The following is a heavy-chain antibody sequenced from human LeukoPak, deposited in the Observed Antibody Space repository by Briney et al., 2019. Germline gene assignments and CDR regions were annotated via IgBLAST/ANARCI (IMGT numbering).Heavy chain of an antibody. CDR2: ISSGSSYT. CDR3: ARDDQGSSWYLGHSDAFDI. CDR1: GFTFSSYS. D-gene: IGHD6-13*01. V-gene: IGHV3-21*01. J-gene: IGHJ3*02. Sequence: GGSLRLSCAASGFTFSSYSMNWVRQAPGKGLEWVSSISSGSSYTYYGDSVKGRFTISRDNTKKSLYLQMHSLRAEDTAVYYCARDDQGSSWYLGHSDAFDIWGQGTMVTVSS.